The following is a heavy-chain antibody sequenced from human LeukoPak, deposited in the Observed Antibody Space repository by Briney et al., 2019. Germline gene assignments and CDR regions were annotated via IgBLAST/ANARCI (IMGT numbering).Heavy chain of an antibody. V-gene: IGHV1-18*01. CDR2: IGSYNGNT. CDR3: ARNPSTALDY. CDR1: GYTFTSYG. J-gene: IGHJ4*02. D-gene: IGHD4-17*01. Sequence: ASVKVSCKASGYTFTSYGISWVRQAPGQGLEWMGWIGSYNGNTNYARKLQGRVTMTTDTSTSTAYMELRSLRSDDTAVYYCARNPSTALDYWGQGTLVTVSS.